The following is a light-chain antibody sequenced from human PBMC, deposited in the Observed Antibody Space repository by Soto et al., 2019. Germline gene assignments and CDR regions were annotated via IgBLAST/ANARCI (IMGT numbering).Light chain of an antibody. CDR3: SSYAGSNNVYV. CDR2: EVS. Sequence: QSALTQPPSASGSPGQSVTISCTGTSSDVGGYNYVSWYQQHPGKAPKLMIYEVSKRPSGVPDRFSGSKSGNTASLTVSGLQAEDYADYYCSSYAGSNNVYVFGTGTKVTVL. V-gene: IGLV2-8*01. J-gene: IGLJ1*01. CDR1: SSDVGGYNY.